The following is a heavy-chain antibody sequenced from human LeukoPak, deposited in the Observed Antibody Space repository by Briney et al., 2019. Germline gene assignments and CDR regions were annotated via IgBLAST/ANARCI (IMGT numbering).Heavy chain of an antibody. Sequence: SQTLSLTCTVSGGSISSGDYYWSWIRQPPGKGLEWIGYIYYSGSTYYNPTLKSRVTISVDTSNNQFSLKLSSVTAADTAVYYCARDLTALVPVYWGQGTLVTVSS. CDR3: ARDLTALVPVY. CDR2: IYYSGST. CDR1: GGSISSGDYY. V-gene: IGHV4-30-4*01. J-gene: IGHJ4*02. D-gene: IGHD3-16*01.